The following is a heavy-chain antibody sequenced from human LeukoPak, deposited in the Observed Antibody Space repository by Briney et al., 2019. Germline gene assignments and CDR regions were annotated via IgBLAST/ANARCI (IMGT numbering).Heavy chain of an antibody. CDR2: ISRSSSYI. Sequence: PGGSLRLSCAASGFTFSTYSMNWVRQAPGKGLEWVSSISRSSSYIYYADSVKGRFTISRDNAKNSLYLQMNSLRAEDTAVYYCARDRRIVGATSFDYWGQGTLVTVSS. V-gene: IGHV3-21*01. J-gene: IGHJ4*02. CDR1: GFTFSTYS. D-gene: IGHD1-26*01. CDR3: ARDRRIVGATSFDY.